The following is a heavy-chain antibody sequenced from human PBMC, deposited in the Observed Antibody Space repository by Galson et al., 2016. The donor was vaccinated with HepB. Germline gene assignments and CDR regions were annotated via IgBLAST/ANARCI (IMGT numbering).Heavy chain of an antibody. D-gene: IGHD1-1*01. V-gene: IGHV7-4-1*02. J-gene: IGHJ5*02. CDR3: ARDPSVRLLRHFDP. CDR2: INTNPGNP. Sequence: SVKVSCKASGYTFTTYTMNWVRQAPGQGLEWMGWINTNPGNPTYAQGFTGRFVFSLDTSVSTAYLQISSLRAEDTAVYYCARDPSVRLLRHFDPWGQGTLVTVSS. CDR1: GYTFTTYT.